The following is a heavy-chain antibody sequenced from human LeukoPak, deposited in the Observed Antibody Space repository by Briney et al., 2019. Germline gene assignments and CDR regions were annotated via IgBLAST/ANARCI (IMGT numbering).Heavy chain of an antibody. D-gene: IGHD6-13*01. CDR1: GFTFTSSA. V-gene: IGHV1-58*02. J-gene: IGHJ4*02. CDR2: IVVGSGNT. Sequence: GASVKVSCKASGFTFTSSAMQWVRQARGQRLEWIGWIVVGSGNTNYAQKFQERVTITRDMSTSTAYMELSSLRSEDTAVYYCVAESSTAAGIDYWGQGTLVTVSS. CDR3: VAESSTAAGIDY.